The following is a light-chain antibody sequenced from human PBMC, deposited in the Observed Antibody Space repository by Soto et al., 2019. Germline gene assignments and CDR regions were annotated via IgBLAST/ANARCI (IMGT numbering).Light chain of an antibody. J-gene: IGKJ1*01. Sequence: DIVMTQSPDSLAVSLGERATFNCKSSQSVSYSSKNHLAWYQQKPGQPPKLLIYWASTRESGVPARFSGSGSGTDFTLTIGSLQAEDVAVYYCQQYYTTPPTFGQGTTVEIK. V-gene: IGKV4-1*01. CDR2: WAS. CDR1: QSVSYSSKNH. CDR3: QQYYTTPPT.